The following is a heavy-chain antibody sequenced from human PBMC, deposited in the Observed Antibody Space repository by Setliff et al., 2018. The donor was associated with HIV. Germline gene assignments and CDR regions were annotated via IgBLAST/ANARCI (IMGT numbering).Heavy chain of an antibody. J-gene: IGHJ5*02. CDR2: IDDSGSI. CDR1: TESLTRFD. Sequence: SETLSLTCAVYTESLTRFDWAWIRQSPEKGLEWIGEIDDSGSIIYNPALQSRVTMSVDTSKNQFSLKVRSLTAADTGPYYCASVKSIKTTLVRLWPRFDLWGQGTLVTVSS. CDR3: ASVKSIKTTLVRLWPRFDL. D-gene: IGHD3-10*01. V-gene: IGHV4-34*01.